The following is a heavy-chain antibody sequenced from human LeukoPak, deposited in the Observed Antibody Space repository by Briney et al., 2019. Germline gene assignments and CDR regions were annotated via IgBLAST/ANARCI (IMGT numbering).Heavy chain of an antibody. Sequence: ASVKVSCKASGYTFTGYYMHWVRQAPGQGLEWMGWINPNSGGTNYAQKFQGRVTMTRDTSISTAYMELSRLRSDDTAVYYCARPQRITGSYCFDYWGQGTLVTVSS. D-gene: IGHD1-20*01. CDR3: ARPQRITGSYCFDY. V-gene: IGHV1-2*02. CDR2: INPNSGGT. J-gene: IGHJ4*02. CDR1: GYTFTGYY.